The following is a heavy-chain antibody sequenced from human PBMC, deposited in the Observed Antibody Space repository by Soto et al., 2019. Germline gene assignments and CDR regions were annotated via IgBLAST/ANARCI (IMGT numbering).Heavy chain of an antibody. CDR2: INKDGSKQ. Sequence: GGSLRLSCAASGFTFTAYYMTWVRQVPGKGLEWVASINKDGSKQYYVDSVKGRFTISRDNAMNSLYLQMNSLRAGDTALYYCSRENWFQDYWGQGTLVTVSS. J-gene: IGHJ4*02. D-gene: IGHD3-10*01. V-gene: IGHV3-7*03. CDR1: GFTFTAYY. CDR3: SRENWFQDY.